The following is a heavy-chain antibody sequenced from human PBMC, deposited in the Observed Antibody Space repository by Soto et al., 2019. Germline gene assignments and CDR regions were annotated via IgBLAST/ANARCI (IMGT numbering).Heavy chain of an antibody. CDR1: GFAFTGHP. CDR3: ARRVIGSSRAFDI. J-gene: IGHJ3*02. V-gene: IGHV3-23*01. Sequence: PGGSLRLSCAASGFAFTGHPMSWVRQAPEKGLEWVAGISDGGDLTYNADSVKGRSTISRDNSRNTLYLQMNSLRAEDTAVYYCARRVIGSSRAFDIWGQGTMVTVSS. CDR2: ISDGGDLT. D-gene: IGHD3-10*01.